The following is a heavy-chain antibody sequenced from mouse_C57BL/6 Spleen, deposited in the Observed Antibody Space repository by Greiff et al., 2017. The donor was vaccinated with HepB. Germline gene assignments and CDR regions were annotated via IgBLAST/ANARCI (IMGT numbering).Heavy chain of an antibody. CDR2: IWSGGST. CDR1: GFSLTSYG. V-gene: IGHV2-2*01. Sequence: LQESGPGLVQPSQSLSITCTVSGFSLTSYGVHWVRQSPGKGLEWLGVIWSGGSTDYNAAFISRLSISKDNSKSQVFFKMNSLQADDTAIYYCASEPHYYAMDYWGQGTSVTVSS. CDR3: ASEPHYYAMDY. J-gene: IGHJ4*01.